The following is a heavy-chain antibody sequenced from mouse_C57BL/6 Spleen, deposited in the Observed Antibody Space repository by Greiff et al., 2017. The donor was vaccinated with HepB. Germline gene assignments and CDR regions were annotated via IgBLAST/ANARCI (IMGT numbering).Heavy chain of an antibody. CDR3: ARPYYYGSSYDAMDY. V-gene: IGHV5-17*01. J-gene: IGHJ4*01. Sequence: VQLKQSGGGLVKPGGSLKLSCAASGFTFSDYGMHWVRQAPEKGLEWVAYISSGSSTIYYADTVKGRFTISRDNAKNTLFLQMTSLRSEDTAMYYCARPYYYGSSYDAMDYWGQGTSVTVSS. CDR1: GFTFSDYG. D-gene: IGHD1-1*01. CDR2: ISSGSSTI.